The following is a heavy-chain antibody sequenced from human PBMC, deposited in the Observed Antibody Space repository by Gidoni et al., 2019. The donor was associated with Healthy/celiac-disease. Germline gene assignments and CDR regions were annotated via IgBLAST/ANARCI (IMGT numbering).Heavy chain of an antibody. D-gene: IGHD2-2*01. Sequence: QVQLQESGPGLVKPSQTLSLTCTVSGGSISSGSYYWSWIRQPAGKGLEWIGRIYTSGSTNYNPSLKSRVTISVDTSKNQFSLKLSSVTAADTAVYYCARDSGVYCSSTSCYGGNFDYWGQGTLVTVSS. CDR1: GGSISSGSYY. V-gene: IGHV4-61*02. CDR2: IYTSGST. CDR3: ARDSGVYCSSTSCYGGNFDY. J-gene: IGHJ4*02.